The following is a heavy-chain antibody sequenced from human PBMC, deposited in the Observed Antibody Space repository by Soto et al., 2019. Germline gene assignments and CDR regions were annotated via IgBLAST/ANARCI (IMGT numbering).Heavy chain of an antibody. CDR1: GFSFSSYG. V-gene: IGHV3-33*01. CDR2: IWYDGSNK. J-gene: IGHJ4*02. D-gene: IGHD3-3*01. Sequence: SLRLSCAASGFSFSSYGMHWVRQAPGKGLEWVAVIWYDGSNKYYADSVKGRFTISRDNSKNTLYLQMNSLRAEDTAVYYCARDSNDFWSGYYTGILDYWGQGTLVTVSS. CDR3: ARDSNDFWSGYYTGILDY.